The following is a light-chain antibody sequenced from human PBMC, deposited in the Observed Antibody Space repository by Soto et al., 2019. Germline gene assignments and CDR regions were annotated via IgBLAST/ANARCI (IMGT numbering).Light chain of an antibody. CDR1: SSDVGGYNY. Sequence: QSALTQPRSVSGSPGQSVTISCTGTSSDVGGYNYVSWYQQHPGKAPKLMIYDVSKRPSGVPDRFSGSKSGNTASLTISGLQAEDEADYYCSSYAGSSTLVFGGGTKVTVL. V-gene: IGLV2-11*01. CDR3: SSYAGSSTLV. CDR2: DVS. J-gene: IGLJ3*02.